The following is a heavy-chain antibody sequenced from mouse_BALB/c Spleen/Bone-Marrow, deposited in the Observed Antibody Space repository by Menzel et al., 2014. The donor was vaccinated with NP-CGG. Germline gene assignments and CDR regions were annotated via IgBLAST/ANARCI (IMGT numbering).Heavy chain of an antibody. J-gene: IGHJ3*01. CDR1: GYTFXSYY. CDR2: INPSNGGT. V-gene: IGHV1S81*02. Sequence: VQLQQSGAELVKPGASVKLSCKASGYTFXSYYMYWVKQRPGQGLEWIGEINPSNGGTNFNEKFKSKATLTVDKSSSTAYMQLSSLTSEDSAVYYCTREGDSPFAYWGQGTPVTVSA. CDR3: TREGDSPFAY. D-gene: IGHD2-13*01.